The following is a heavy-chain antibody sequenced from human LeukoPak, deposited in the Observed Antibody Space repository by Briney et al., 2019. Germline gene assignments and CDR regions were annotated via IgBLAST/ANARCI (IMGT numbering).Heavy chain of an antibody. CDR1: GFTFSRYW. J-gene: IGHJ4*02. CDR2: ISGSGVT. Sequence: PGGSLRLSCAGSGFTFSRYWMSWVRQAPGKGLEWVSGISGSGVTDCADSVKGRFTISRDNSKNTLYLQMNSLRAEDTAVYYCAKDLNWGGRWGQGTLVTVSS. D-gene: IGHD7-27*01. V-gene: IGHV3-23*01. CDR3: AKDLNWGGR.